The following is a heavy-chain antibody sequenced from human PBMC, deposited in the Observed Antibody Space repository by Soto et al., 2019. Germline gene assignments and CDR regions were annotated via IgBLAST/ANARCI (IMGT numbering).Heavy chain of an antibody. J-gene: IGHJ6*02. V-gene: IGHV4-30-4*01. CDR3: AIDLVDCAFDEVCQYYGMDV. D-gene: IGHD3-9*01. CDR1: GGSIKSGDHY. Sequence: SETLSLTCSVSGGSIKSGDHYWSWIRQPPGKGLEWIGYIYYRGSTYYNPSLKSRVIISVDTSKNQFSLNLTSLTAADTAVYFCAIDLVDCAFDEVCQYYGMDVWGQGTTVTVSS. CDR2: IYYRGST.